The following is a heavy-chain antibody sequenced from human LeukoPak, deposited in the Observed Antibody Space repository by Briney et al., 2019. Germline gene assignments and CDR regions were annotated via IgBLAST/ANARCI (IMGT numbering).Heavy chain of an antibody. CDR2: ISYDGSNK. Sequence: PGGSLRLSCAASGFTFSSYGMHWVRQAPGKGLEWVAVISYDGSNKYYADSVKGRFTISRDNSKNTLYLQINSLRAEDTAVYYCARDKVGYGNLDPWGQGTLVTVSS. V-gene: IGHV3-30*19. J-gene: IGHJ5*02. D-gene: IGHD5-18*01. CDR3: ARDKVGYGNLDP. CDR1: GFTFSSYG.